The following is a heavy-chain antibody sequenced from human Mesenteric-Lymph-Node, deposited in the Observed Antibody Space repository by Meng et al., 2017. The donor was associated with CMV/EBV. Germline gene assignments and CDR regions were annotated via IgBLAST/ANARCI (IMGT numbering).Heavy chain of an antibody. Sequence: SVKVSCKASGYSFRTYGITWVRQAPGQGLEWMGGSIPIFGTTKYAQNFRGRLTITTDESSNTAYMELSSPTSDDTAVYYCAREVGSQNWNDEKWFDPWGQGTLVTVSS. J-gene: IGHJ5*02. CDR1: GYSFRTYG. D-gene: IGHD1-1*01. CDR3: AREVGSQNWNDEKWFDP. V-gene: IGHV1-69*05. CDR2: SIPIFGTT.